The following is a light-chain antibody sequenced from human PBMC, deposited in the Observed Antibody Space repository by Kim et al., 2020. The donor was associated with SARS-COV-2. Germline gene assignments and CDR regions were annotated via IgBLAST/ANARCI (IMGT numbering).Light chain of an antibody. Sequence: APGKTASITGGGDNIGIKSVHWYQQKPGQAPLLVIHYDSDRPSGIPGRFSGSNSGNTATLTITGVEAGDEADYYCQVWDNSRVHLVFGGGTQLTVL. V-gene: IGLV3-21*04. CDR1: NIGIKS. CDR2: YDS. CDR3: QVWDNSRVHLV. J-gene: IGLJ2*01.